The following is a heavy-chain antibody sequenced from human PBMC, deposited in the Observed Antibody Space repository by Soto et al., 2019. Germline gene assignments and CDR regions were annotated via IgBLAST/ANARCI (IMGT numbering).Heavy chain of an antibody. CDR1: GYSFTSYW. CDR3: ARLLGINSSGWYPSQYYFDY. CDR2: IYPGDSDT. V-gene: IGHV5-51*01. Sequence: EVQLVQSGAEVKKPGESLKISCKGSGYSFTSYWIGWVRQMPGKGLEWMGIIYPGDSDTRYSPSFQGQVTISADKSISTAYLQWSSLKASDTAMYYCARLLGINSSGWYPSQYYFDYWGQGTLVTVSS. J-gene: IGHJ4*02. D-gene: IGHD6-19*01.